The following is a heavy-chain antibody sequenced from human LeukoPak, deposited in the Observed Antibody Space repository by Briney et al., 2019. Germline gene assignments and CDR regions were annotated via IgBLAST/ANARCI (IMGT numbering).Heavy chain of an antibody. Sequence: PSETLSLTCSVAGGSMSIYYWSWIRQPPGKGLEWIGYVSYSGSTTYNPSLKSRVTISVDTSKNHFSLKLSSVTAADTAVYYCARHDGIIELIDYWGQGALVTVSS. D-gene: IGHD2/OR15-2a*01. J-gene: IGHJ4*02. CDR2: VSYSGST. V-gene: IGHV4-59*01. CDR3: ARHDGIIELIDY. CDR1: GGSMSIYY.